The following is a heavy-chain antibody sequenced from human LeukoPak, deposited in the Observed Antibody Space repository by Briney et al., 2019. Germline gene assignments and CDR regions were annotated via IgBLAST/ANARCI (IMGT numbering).Heavy chain of an antibody. CDR1: GFTFSSYD. CDR3: ARTTTPHYYGSGSYALGY. J-gene: IGHJ4*02. Sequence: GRSLRLSCAASGFTFSSYDMHWVRQGPGKGLEWVAVISYDGSNKFYADSVKGRFTISRDNSKNTLYLQMSSLSAEDTAVYYCARTTTPHYYGSGSYALGYWGQGTLVTVPS. V-gene: IGHV3-30*19. CDR2: ISYDGSNK. D-gene: IGHD3-10*01.